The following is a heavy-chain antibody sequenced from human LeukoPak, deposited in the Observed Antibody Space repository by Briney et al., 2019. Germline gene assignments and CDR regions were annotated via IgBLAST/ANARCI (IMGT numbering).Heavy chain of an antibody. CDR2: IYHTGST. CDR1: GGSISISY. Sequence: SETLSLTCTVSGGSISISYWNWIRQPPGKGLEWIGYIYHTGSTNYNPSLKNRVTISVDTSKNQFSLKLSSVTAADTAVYYCARVLLDYFDSNGYPDYWGQGTLVTVSS. CDR3: ARVLLDYFDSNGYPDY. D-gene: IGHD3-22*01. J-gene: IGHJ4*02. V-gene: IGHV4-59*08.